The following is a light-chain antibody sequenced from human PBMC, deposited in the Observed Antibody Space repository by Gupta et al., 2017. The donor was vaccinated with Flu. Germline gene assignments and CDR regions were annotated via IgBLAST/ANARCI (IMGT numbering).Light chain of an antibody. V-gene: IGLV1-47*01. CDR3: EASEERLTIWV. J-gene: IGLJ3*02. CDR2: RND. CDR1: SPNIESNY. Sequence: QSVLTQPPSMSGTPGQSVTISCSGISPNIESNYGYWYQQLPAAAPKLIIYRNDLRPAGVPGSFSGSKSGTSDSLTISGFRSDDEAEYYCEASEERLTIWVFGGGTRLTVL.